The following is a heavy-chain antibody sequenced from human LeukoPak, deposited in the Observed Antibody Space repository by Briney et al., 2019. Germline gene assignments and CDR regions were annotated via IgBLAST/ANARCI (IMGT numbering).Heavy chain of an antibody. Sequence: SETLSLTCAVSGYSISSGYYWGWIRQPPGKGLEWIGNIYHSGSTYYNPSLKSRVTLSADTSKNQFSLMLSSVTAADTAVYYCAKVGAYGDYARHDYWGQGTRVTVSS. J-gene: IGHJ4*02. CDR1: GYSISSGYY. CDR2: IYHSGST. CDR3: AKVGAYGDYARHDY. V-gene: IGHV4-38-2*01. D-gene: IGHD4-17*01.